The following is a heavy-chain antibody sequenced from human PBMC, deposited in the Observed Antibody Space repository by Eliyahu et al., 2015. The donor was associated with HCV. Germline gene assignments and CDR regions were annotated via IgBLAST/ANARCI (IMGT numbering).Heavy chain of an antibody. V-gene: IGHV4-4*07. J-gene: IGHJ4*02. Sequence: QVQLQESGPGLVKPSGTLSLTCSVSGGPXSGYYWSWIRQPAGKALXWXGRIYRSGGTKYKPXXKSXVTMSVDTXNNQFSLRLSSLTAADTAVYYCARDGTGAQADDFWSGYPYYFDYWGQGSLVTVSS. CDR2: IYRSGGT. D-gene: IGHD3-3*01. CDR3: ARDGTGAQADDFWSGYPYYFDY. CDR1: GGPXSGYY.